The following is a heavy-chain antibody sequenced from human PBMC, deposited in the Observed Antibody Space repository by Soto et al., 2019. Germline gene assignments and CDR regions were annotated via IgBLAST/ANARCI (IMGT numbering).Heavy chain of an antibody. CDR1: GFTFSSDA. CDR3: ARGSAYSTASTHFDH. V-gene: IGHV3-30*04. D-gene: IGHD2-2*01. CDR2: VSSDGNLA. J-gene: IGHJ4*02. Sequence: VGSLRLSCVGSGFTFSSDALHWVRQAPGKGLEWVAVVSSDGNLAYYPDHVKGRFTISRDNSQSTVYLQMKSLKPEDTATYYCARGSAYSTASTHFDHWGQGTLVTVSS.